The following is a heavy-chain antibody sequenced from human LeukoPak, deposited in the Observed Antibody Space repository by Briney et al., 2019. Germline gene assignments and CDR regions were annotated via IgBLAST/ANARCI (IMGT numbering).Heavy chain of an antibody. D-gene: IGHD5-18*01. V-gene: IGHV1-69*13. J-gene: IGHJ6*02. CDR2: IIPIFGTA. CDR1: GGTFSSYA. Sequence: ASVKVSCKASGGTFSSYAISWVRQAPGQGLEWMGGIIPIFGTANYAQKFQGRVTITADESTSTAYMELSSLRSEDTAVYYCAKGIGTEGYSYGSNPYYYYYGMDVWGQGTTVTVSS. CDR3: AKGIGTEGYSYGSNPYYYYYGMDV.